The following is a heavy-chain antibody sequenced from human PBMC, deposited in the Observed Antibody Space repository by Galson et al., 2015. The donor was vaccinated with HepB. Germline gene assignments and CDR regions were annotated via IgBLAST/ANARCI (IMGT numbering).Heavy chain of an antibody. CDR1: GGSISSGGYY. CDR2: IYYSGNT. D-gene: IGHD3-9*01. J-gene: IGHJ6*03. CDR3: SRDWRDYVILTGLEYYYYYMDV. V-gene: IGHV4-31*03. Sequence: TLSLTCTVSGGSISSGGYYWSWIRQHPGKGPEWIGYIYYSGNTYYNPSLKSRVTISVDTSKNQFSLKLSSVTSADTAVYYCSRDWRDYVILTGLEYYYYYMDVWGKGTTVTVSS.